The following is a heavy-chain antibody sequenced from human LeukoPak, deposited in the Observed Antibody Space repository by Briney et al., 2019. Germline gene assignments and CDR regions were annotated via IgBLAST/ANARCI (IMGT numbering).Heavy chain of an antibody. CDR3: ASSLGYYYYMDV. CDR2: IYTSGST. V-gene: IGHV4-4*09. CDR1: GGSISSYY. J-gene: IGHJ6*03. D-gene: IGHD3-16*01. Sequence: SETLSLTCTVSGGSISSYYWSWIRQPPGKGLEWIGYIYTSGSTNYNPSLKSRVTISVDTSKNQFSLKLSSATAADTAVYYCASSLGYYYYMDVWGKGTTVTVSS.